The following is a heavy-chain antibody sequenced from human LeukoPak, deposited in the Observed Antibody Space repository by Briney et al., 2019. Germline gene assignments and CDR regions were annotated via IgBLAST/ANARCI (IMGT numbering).Heavy chain of an antibody. V-gene: IGHV4-4*02. CDR1: GGSVSSTNW. CDR3: ARAVADTEGSGY. CDR2: VHLDGRA. Sequence: KPSETLSLTCGVSGGSVSSTNWWTWIRQPPGKGLEWIGEVHLDGRANFNPSLKSRLTMSVDLSENHVSLKLTSVTAADTAVYYCARAVADTEGSGYWGQGTLVTVSS. D-gene: IGHD6-19*01. J-gene: IGHJ4*02.